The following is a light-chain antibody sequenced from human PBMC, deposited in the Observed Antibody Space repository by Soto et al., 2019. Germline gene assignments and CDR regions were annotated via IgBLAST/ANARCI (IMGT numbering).Light chain of an antibody. CDR3: SSYTSSSTLV. V-gene: IGLV2-14*01. J-gene: IGLJ2*01. Sequence: QLVLTQPASVSGSPGQSITISCTGTSSDVGGYNYVSWYQQHPGKAPKFMIYDVSNRPSGVSNRFSGSKSGNTASLTISGLQAEDEADYYCSSYTSSSTLVFGGGTQLTVL. CDR1: SSDVGGYNY. CDR2: DVS.